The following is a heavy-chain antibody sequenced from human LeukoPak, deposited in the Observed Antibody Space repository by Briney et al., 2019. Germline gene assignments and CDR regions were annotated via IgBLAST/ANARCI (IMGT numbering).Heavy chain of an antibody. Sequence: SGGSLRLSCAASGFTFSSYSMNWARQAPGKGLEWVSSISSSSSYIYYADSVKGRFTISRDNAKNSLYLQMNSLRAEDTAVYYCARDPAVGVTAVGFDIWGQGTMVTVSS. D-gene: IGHD2-2*01. CDR3: ARDPAVGVTAVGFDI. V-gene: IGHV3-21*01. CDR2: ISSSSSYI. J-gene: IGHJ3*02. CDR1: GFTFSSYS.